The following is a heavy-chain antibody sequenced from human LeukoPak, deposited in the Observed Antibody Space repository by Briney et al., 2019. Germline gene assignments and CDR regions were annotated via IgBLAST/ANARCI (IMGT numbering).Heavy chain of an antibody. CDR1: GFTLSDYY. CDR3: ARAELKSSSWFYFNY. Sequence: GSLRLSCAASGFTLSDYYMSWIRQPPGKGLEWIGEINHSGSTNYNPSLKSRVTISVDTSKNQFSLKLSSVTAADTAVYYCARAELKSSSWFYFNYWGQGTLVTVSS. J-gene: IGHJ4*02. D-gene: IGHD6-13*01. V-gene: IGHV4-34*01. CDR2: INHSGST.